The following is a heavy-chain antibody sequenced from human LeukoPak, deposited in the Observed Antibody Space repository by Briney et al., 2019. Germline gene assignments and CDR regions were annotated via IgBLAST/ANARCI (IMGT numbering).Heavy chain of an antibody. V-gene: IGHV3-30*04. J-gene: IGHJ4*02. Sequence: PGGSLRLSCAASGFTFSSFALHWVRQTPGEGLEWVALISYDRSNEYYADSVKGRFTISRDNPKNTLNLQMNSLRAEDTAVYYCARSYCSGLSCYLFDYWGQGTLVAVSS. D-gene: IGHD2-15*01. CDR3: ARSYCSGLSCYLFDY. CDR2: ISYDRSNE. CDR1: GFTFSSFA.